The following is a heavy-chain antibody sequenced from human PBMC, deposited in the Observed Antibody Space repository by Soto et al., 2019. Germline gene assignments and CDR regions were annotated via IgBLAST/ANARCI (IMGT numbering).Heavy chain of an antibody. CDR1: GGSGGSFSGYY. J-gene: IGHJ6*02. CDR2: INHSGST. D-gene: IGHD3-22*01. V-gene: IGHV4-34*01. CDR3: ARHNYDSSGYYHSYYGMDV. Sequence: QVQLQQWGAGLLKPSETLSLTCAVYGGSGGSFSGYYWSWIRQPPGKGLEWIGEINHSGSTNYNPSLKDLATMTLDSSKNQFSLKRSSVTAADTAVYYCARHNYDSSGYYHSYYGMDVWGQGTTVTVSS.